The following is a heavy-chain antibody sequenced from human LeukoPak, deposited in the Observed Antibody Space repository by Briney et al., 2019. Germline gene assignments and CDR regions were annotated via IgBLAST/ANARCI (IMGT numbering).Heavy chain of an antibody. J-gene: IGHJ5*02. D-gene: IGHD2-2*01. CDR1: GFTVSSNY. CDR2: IYSGGST. V-gene: IGHV3-53*01. Sequence: GGSLRLSCAASGFTVSSNYLSWVRQAPGKGLEWVSVIYSGGSTYYADSVKGRFTISRDNSKNTLYLQMDSLRAEDTAVYYCARDQGYCSSTSCLGWFDPWGQGTLVTVSS. CDR3: ARDQGYCSSTSCLGWFDP.